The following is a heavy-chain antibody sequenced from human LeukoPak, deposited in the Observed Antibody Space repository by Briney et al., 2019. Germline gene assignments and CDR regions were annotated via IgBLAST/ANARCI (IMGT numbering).Heavy chain of an antibody. Sequence: ASVKVSCKASGGTFSSYAISWVRQAPGQGLEWMGRIIPILGIANYAQKFQGRVTITADKSTSTAYMELSSLRSEDTAVYYCARDRYYYGSGSYYEGYWGQGTLVTVSS. D-gene: IGHD3-10*01. CDR2: IIPILGIA. CDR3: ARDRYYYGSGSYYEGY. CDR1: GGTFSSYA. J-gene: IGHJ4*02. V-gene: IGHV1-69*04.